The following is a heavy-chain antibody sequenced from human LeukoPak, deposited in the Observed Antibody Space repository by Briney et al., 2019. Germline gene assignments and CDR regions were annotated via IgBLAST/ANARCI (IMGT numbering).Heavy chain of an antibody. D-gene: IGHD5-24*01. V-gene: IGHV4-31*03. Sequence: PSQTLSLTCTVSGGSISSGGFYWNWMRQRPGKGLEWIGYIYYSGSTYYNPSLKSRVTISLDTSKNQFSLRLSSVTAADPAAYYCARSDRYNYRLDAFDIWGQGTMVTVSS. CDR1: GGSISSGGFY. J-gene: IGHJ3*02. CDR3: ARSDRYNYRLDAFDI. CDR2: IYYSGST.